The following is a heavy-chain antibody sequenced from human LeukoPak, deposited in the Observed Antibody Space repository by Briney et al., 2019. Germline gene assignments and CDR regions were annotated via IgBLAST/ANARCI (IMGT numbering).Heavy chain of an antibody. CDR2: ISGSGGST. D-gene: IGHD6-19*01. CDR1: GFTFSSYA. Sequence: QPGGSLRLSCAASGFTFSSYAMSWVRQAPGKGLEWVSAISGSGGSTYYADSVKGRFTISRDNSKNTLYLQMNSLRAEDTAVYYCAKDNSDIAVAGIPFDYWGQRTLVTVSS. V-gene: IGHV3-23*01. J-gene: IGHJ4*02. CDR3: AKDNSDIAVAGIPFDY.